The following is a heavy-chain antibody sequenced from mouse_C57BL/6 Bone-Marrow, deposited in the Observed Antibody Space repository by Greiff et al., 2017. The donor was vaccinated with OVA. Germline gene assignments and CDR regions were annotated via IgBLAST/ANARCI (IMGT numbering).Heavy chain of an antibody. CDR3: ALYDYDEDGVDY. D-gene: IGHD2-4*01. Sequence: VQLKESVAELVRPGASVKLSCTASGFNIKNTYMHWVKQRPEQGLEWIGRIDPANGNTKYAPKFQGKATITADTSSNTAYLQLSSLTSEDTAIYYCALYDYDEDGVDYWGQGTTLTVSS. CDR2: IDPANGNT. V-gene: IGHV14-3*01. CDR1: GFNIKNTY. J-gene: IGHJ2*01.